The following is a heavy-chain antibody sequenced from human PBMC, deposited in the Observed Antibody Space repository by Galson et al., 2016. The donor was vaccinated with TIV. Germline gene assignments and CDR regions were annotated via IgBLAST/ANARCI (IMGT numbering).Heavy chain of an antibody. CDR1: GYIFINYY. J-gene: IGHJ4*02. V-gene: IGHV1-2*02. D-gene: IGHD7-27*01. CDR3: ARVNWARAFDY. Sequence: SVKVSCKASGYIFINYYIHWVRQAPGQGLEWLGWFNPDSGATQYAQKFQGRVTMTRDTSISTAYMELRRLISDDTAVYYCARVNWARAFDYWGQGTQVTFSS. CDR2: FNPDSGAT.